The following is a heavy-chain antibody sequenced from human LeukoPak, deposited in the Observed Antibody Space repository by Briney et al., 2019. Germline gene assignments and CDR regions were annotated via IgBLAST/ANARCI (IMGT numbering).Heavy chain of an antibody. CDR3: VIRSSRWGQVDY. Sequence: GSSVKVSCKVSGYTLTELSMHWVRQAPGQGLEWMGGFDPEDGETIYAQKFQGRVTMTEDTSTDTAYMELSSLRSEDTAVYYCVIRSSRWGQVDYWGQGTLVTVSS. J-gene: IGHJ4*02. D-gene: IGHD3-16*01. V-gene: IGHV1-24*01. CDR1: GYTLTELS. CDR2: FDPEDGET.